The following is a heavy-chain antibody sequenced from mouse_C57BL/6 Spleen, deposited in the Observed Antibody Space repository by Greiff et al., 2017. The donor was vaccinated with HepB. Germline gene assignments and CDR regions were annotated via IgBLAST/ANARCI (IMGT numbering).Heavy chain of an antibody. J-gene: IGHJ3*01. V-gene: IGHV1-18*01. CDR1: GYTFTDYN. Sequence: EVQLQQSGPELVKPGASVKIPCKASGYTFTDYNMDWVKQSHGKSLEWIGDINPNNGGTIYNQKFKGKATLTVDKSSSTAYMELRSLTSEDTAVYYCATAQATFPFAYWGQGTLVTVSA. D-gene: IGHD3-2*02. CDR3: ATAQATFPFAY. CDR2: INPNNGGT.